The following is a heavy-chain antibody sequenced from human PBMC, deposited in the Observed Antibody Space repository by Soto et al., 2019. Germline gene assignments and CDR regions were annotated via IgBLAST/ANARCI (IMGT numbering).Heavy chain of an antibody. D-gene: IGHD6-19*01. CDR3: ARDRRPRYRSGWYEDY. J-gene: IGHJ4*02. V-gene: IGHV3-7*01. Sequence: EVQLVESGGGLVQPGGSLRLSCAASGFTFSSYWMSWVRQAPGKGLEWVANIKQDGSEKYYVDSVKGRFTISRDNAKNSLYLQMNSLRAEDTAVYFCARDRRPRYRSGWYEDYWGQGTLVTVSS. CDR2: IKQDGSEK. CDR1: GFTFSSYW.